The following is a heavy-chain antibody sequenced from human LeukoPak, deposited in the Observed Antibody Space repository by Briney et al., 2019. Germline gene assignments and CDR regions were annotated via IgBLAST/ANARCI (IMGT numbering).Heavy chain of an antibody. V-gene: IGHV1-2*02. J-gene: IGHJ3*02. CDR2: INPNSGGT. CDR3: AREPGDYDDNAFDI. CDR1: GYTFTGYY. D-gene: IGHD3-9*01. Sequence: ASVKVSCKASGYTFTGYYIHWVRQAPGQGLEWMGWINPNSGGTNYAQKFQGRVTMARDTSISTAYMELNRLKSDDTAVYYCAREPGDYDDNAFDIWGQGTMVTVSS.